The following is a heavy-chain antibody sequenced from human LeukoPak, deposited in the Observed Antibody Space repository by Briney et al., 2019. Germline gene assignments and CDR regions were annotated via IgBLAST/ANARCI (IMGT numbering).Heavy chain of an antibody. J-gene: IGHJ4*02. D-gene: IGHD3-22*01. Sequence: GGSLRLSCAASGFTFNNYEMNWVRQAPGKGLEWVSYISIGGNTIYYADSVKGRFTISRDNAKNSLSLQMNSLRAEDTVVYYCARVEGYDSSGYYGDWGQGTLVTVSS. CDR1: GFTFNNYE. CDR3: ARVEGYDSSGYYGD. V-gene: IGHV3-48*03. CDR2: ISIGGNTI.